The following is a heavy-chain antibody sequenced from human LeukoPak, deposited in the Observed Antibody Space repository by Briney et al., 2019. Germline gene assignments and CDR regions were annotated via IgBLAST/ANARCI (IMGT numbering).Heavy chain of an antibody. CDR1: GFTFSNYA. J-gene: IGHJ4*02. V-gene: IGHV3-7*01. CDR2: IKQDGSEK. CDR3: AREVVPAAMIEYYFDY. Sequence: GGSLRLSCAASGFTFSNYAMRWVRQAPGKGLEWVANIKQDGSEKYYVDSVKGRFTISRDNAKNSLYLQMNSLRAEDTAVYYCAREVVPAAMIEYYFDYWGQGTLVTVSS. D-gene: IGHD2-2*01.